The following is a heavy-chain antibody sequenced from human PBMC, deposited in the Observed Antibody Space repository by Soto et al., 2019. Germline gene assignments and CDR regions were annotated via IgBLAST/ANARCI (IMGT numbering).Heavy chain of an antibody. CDR3: ARRTPGWYFDL. J-gene: IGHJ2*01. V-gene: IGHV3-64*01. Sequence: EVQLVESGGGLVQPGGSLRLSCAASGFTFSSYAMHWVRQAPGQGLEYVSAISGNGGSTYYANSVKGRFTISRDNSKNTLYLQMGSLRAEDMAVYYCARRTPGWYFDLWGRGTLVTVSS. CDR2: ISGNGGST. CDR1: GFTFSSYA.